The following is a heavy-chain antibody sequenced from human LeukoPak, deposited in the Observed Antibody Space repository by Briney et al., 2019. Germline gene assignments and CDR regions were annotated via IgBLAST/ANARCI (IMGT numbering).Heavy chain of an antibody. V-gene: IGHV1-8*03. Sequence: ASVKVSCKASGYTFTSYDINWVRRATGQGLEWMGWMNPNSGNTGYAQKFQGRVTITRNTSISTAYMELSSLRSEDTAVYYCAREAHYYDSSGFPPTGAFDIWGQGTMVTVSS. J-gene: IGHJ3*02. CDR3: AREAHYYDSSGFPPTGAFDI. CDR2: MNPNSGNT. CDR1: GYTFTSYD. D-gene: IGHD3-22*01.